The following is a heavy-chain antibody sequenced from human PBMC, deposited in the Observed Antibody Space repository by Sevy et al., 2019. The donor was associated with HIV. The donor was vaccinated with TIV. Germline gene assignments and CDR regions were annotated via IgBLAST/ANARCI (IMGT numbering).Heavy chain of an antibody. J-gene: IGHJ5*02. CDR1: GFTFSDYY. V-gene: IGHV3-11*06. Sequence: GGSLRLSCAASGFTFSDYYMSWIRQAPGKGLEWVSYISSSSSYTNDADSVKGRFTISRDNAKNSLYLQMNSLRAEDTAVYYCARVRGYCSSTSCSNWFDPRGQGTLVTVSS. CDR3: ARVRGYCSSTSCSNWFDP. D-gene: IGHD2-2*01. CDR2: ISSSSSYT.